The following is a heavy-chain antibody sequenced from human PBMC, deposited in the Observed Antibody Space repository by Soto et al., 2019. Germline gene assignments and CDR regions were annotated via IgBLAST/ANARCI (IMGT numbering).Heavy chain of an antibody. CDR3: AADLRRSDFWSGYYYYYGMDV. CDR1: GFTFTSSA. J-gene: IGHJ6*02. CDR2: IVVGSGNT. V-gene: IGHV1-58*02. D-gene: IGHD3-3*01. Sequence: ASVKVSCKASGFTFTSSAMQWVRQARGQRLEWIGWIVVGSGNTNYAQKFQERVTITRDMSTSTAYMELSSLRSEDTAVYYCAADLRRSDFWSGYYYYYGMDVWGQGTTVTVSS.